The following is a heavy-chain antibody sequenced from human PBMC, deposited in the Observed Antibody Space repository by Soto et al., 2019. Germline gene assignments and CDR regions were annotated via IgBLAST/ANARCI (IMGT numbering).Heavy chain of an antibody. J-gene: IGHJ4*02. CDR3: ARAFSHQMVYAML. Sequence: PSETLSLTCTVSGGSISSGGYYWSWIRQHPGKGLEWIGYIYYSGSTYYNPSLKSRVTISVDTSKNQFSLKLSSVTAADTAVYYCARAFSHQMVYAMLWGQGTLVTVSS. V-gene: IGHV4-31*03. CDR2: IYYSGST. D-gene: IGHD2-8*01. CDR1: GGSISSGGYY.